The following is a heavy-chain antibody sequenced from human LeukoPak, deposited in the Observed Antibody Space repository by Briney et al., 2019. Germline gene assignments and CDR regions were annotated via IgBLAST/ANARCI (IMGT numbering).Heavy chain of an antibody. D-gene: IGHD2-15*01. V-gene: IGHV3-21*01. Sequence: PGGSLRLSCAASGFTFSSYSMNWVRQAPGKGLEWVSSISSSSSYIYYADSVKGRFTISRDNAKNSLYLQMNSLRAEDTAVYYCARDTYCSGGSCYFRAADYGMDVWGQGTTVTVSS. J-gene: IGHJ6*02. CDR2: ISSSSSYI. CDR3: ARDTYCSGGSCYFRAADYGMDV. CDR1: GFTFSSYS.